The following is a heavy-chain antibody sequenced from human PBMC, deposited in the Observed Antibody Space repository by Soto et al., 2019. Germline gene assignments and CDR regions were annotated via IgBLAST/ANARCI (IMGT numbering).Heavy chain of an antibody. V-gene: IGHV4-59*01. CDR1: GGSISSYY. CDR2: IFYSGST. J-gene: IGHJ5*01. D-gene: IGHD3-10*02. Sequence: QVQLQESGPGLVKPSETLSLTCTVSGGSISSYYWSWIRQPPGKGLEWIGVIFYSGSTSYNPSLKSRVTISIDTSEYPFSQKLNSVTAADTAVYYCASMIGDPVLRFDSGGQGTLVAVSS. CDR3: ASMIGDPVLRFDS.